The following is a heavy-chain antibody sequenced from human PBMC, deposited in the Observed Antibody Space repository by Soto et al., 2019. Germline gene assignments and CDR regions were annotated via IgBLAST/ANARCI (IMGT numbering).Heavy chain of an antibody. CDR2: VNPNTGLT. CDR1: GYTFTAFY. D-gene: IGHD6-25*01. J-gene: IGHJ5*02. V-gene: IGHV1-2*02. CDR3: TTLRLDP. Sequence: ASVHVSCKASGYTFTAFYMNWVRQAPGQGLEWMGWVNPNTGLTKYAQKFRDRVTMTRDTSINTAYMELSGLTSDDTAVYYCTTLRLDPWGQGTLVTVSS.